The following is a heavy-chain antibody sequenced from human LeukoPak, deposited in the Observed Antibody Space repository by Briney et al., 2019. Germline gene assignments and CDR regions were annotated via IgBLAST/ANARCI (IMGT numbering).Heavy chain of an antibody. CDR2: IYTSGST. D-gene: IGHD3-10*01. J-gene: IGHJ5*02. Sequence: SQTLSLTCTVSGGSISSGIYYWSWIRQPAGKGLEWIGRIYTSGSTNYNPSLKSRVTISLDTSKNQFSLKLSSVTAADTAVYYCASSGSYYYNWFDPWGQGTLVTVSS. V-gene: IGHV4-61*02. CDR3: ASSGSYYYNWFDP. CDR1: GGSISSGIYY.